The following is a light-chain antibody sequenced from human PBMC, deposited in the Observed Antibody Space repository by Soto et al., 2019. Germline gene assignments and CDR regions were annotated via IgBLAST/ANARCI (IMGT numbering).Light chain of an antibody. CDR1: QSISTW. J-gene: IGKJ4*01. CDR2: AAS. CDR3: QQYNSYSPLT. Sequence: DIQMSQSPSTLSASVGDRVTITCRASQSISTWLAWYQQKPGKAPKLLIYAASTLESGVPSRFSGSGSGTKFTLTISSLQPDDFAAYYCQQYNSYSPLTFGGGTKVDIK. V-gene: IGKV1-5*01.